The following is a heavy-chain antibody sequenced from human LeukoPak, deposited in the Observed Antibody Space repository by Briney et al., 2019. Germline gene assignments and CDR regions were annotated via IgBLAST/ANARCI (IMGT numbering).Heavy chain of an antibody. J-gene: IGHJ6*02. V-gene: IGHV3-74*01. Sequence: PGGSLRLSCAASGFTFSKYWMLWVRQAPGKGLESVSRINTDGTVTTYADSVKGRFTVSRDNADNTMFLQMNSVRDEDTAVYYCATKQWLAPPPDSWGQGTAVTVS. CDR1: GFTFSKYW. CDR3: ATKQWLAPPPDS. CDR2: INTDGTVT. D-gene: IGHD6-19*01.